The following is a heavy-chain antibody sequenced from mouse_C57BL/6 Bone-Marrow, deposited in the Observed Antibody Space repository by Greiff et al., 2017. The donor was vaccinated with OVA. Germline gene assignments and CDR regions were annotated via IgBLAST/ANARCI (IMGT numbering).Heavy chain of an antibody. D-gene: IGHD1-1*01. J-gene: IGHJ3*01. CDR1: GFSFNTYA. V-gene: IGHV10-1*01. CDR3: VYYGSSYDFAY. CDR2: IRSKSNNYAT. Sequence: EVHLVESGGGLVQPKGSLKLSCAASGFSFNTYAMNWVRQAPGKGLEWVARIRSKSNNYATYYADSVKDRFTISRDDSESMLYLQMNNLKTEDTAMYYCVYYGSSYDFAYWGQGTLVTVSA.